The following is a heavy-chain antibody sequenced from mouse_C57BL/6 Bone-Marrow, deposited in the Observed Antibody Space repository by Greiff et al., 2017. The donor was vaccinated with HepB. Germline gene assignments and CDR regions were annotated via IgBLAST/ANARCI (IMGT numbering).Heavy chain of an antibody. CDR3: ARGGYGNYVRFAY. D-gene: IGHD2-1*01. CDR2: ISYSGST. J-gene: IGHJ3*01. Sequence: DVKLQESGPGMVKPSQSLSLTCTVTGYSITSGYDWHWIRHFPGNKLEWMGYISYSGSTNYNPSLKSRISITHDTSKNHFFLKLNSVTTEDTATYYCARGGYGNYVRFAYWGQGTLVTVSA. V-gene: IGHV3-1*01. CDR1: GYSITSGYD.